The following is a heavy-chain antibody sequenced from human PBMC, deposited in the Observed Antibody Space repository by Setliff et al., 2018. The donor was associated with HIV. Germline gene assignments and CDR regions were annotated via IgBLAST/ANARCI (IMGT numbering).Heavy chain of an antibody. J-gene: IGHJ4*02. CDR1: GYTFSAYA. D-gene: IGHD4-4*01. CDR3: ARDYDYSNYPKYDFDF. CDR2: INTGNGNT. Sequence: ASVKVSCKASGYTFSAYAIHWVRQAPGQSLEWMGWINTGNGNTKYSQKFQGRVTITRDTSASIVYMELSSLRSEDTAVYYCARDYDYSNYPKYDFDFWGQGTLVT. V-gene: IGHV1-3*04.